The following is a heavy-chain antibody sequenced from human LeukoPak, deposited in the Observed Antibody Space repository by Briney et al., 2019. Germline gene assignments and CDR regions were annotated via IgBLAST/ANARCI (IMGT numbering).Heavy chain of an antibody. D-gene: IGHD3-22*01. V-gene: IGHV4-34*01. CDR2: INDSGRS. CDR1: GGSFSGYY. Sequence: PSETLSLTCGVYGGSFSGYYWSWIRQPPGKGLEWIGEINDSGRSNYKSSLKSRVTISEDTSKNQFSLKLSSVTAADTAVYYCAKSNGYGLIDIWGQGTMVTVSS. CDR3: AKSNGYGLIDI. J-gene: IGHJ3*02.